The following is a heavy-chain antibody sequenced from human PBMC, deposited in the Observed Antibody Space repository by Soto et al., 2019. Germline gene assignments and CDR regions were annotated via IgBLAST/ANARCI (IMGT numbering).Heavy chain of an antibody. CDR3: ARVGYCSGGSCFYFDY. CDR1: GGSISSYY. V-gene: IGHV4-59*01. CDR2: IYYSGST. D-gene: IGHD2-15*01. Sequence: LETLSLTCTVSGGSISSYYWSWIRQPPGKGLEWIGYIYYSGSTNYNPSLKSRVTISVDTSKNQFSLKLSSVTAADTAVYYCARVGYCSGGSCFYFDYWGQGTLVTVSS. J-gene: IGHJ4*02.